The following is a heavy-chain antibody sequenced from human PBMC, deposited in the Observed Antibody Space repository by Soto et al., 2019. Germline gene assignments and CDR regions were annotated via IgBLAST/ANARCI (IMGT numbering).Heavy chain of an antibody. CDR3: ARAGRVVVVPAAISYYYYYMDV. CDR1: GYTFTGYY. CDR2: INPNSGGT. J-gene: IGHJ6*03. Sequence: ASVKVSCKASGYTFTGYYMHWVRQAPGQGLEWMGWINPNSGGTNYAQKFQGWVTMTRDTSISTAYMELSRLRSDDTAVYYCARAGRVVVVPAAISYYYYYMDVWGKGTTVTVSS. V-gene: IGHV1-2*04. D-gene: IGHD2-2*01.